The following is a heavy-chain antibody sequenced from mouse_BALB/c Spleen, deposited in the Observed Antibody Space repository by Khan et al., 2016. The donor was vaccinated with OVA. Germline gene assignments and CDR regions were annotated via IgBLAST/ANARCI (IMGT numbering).Heavy chain of an antibody. CDR3: ARSLYYSYGYALDC. D-gene: IGHD2-14*01. CDR2: ISSTGST. CDR1: GYSITSDYA. V-gene: IGHV3-2*02. J-gene: IGHJ4*01. Sequence: EVELVESGPGLVKPSRSLSLTCTVTGYSITSDYAWNWIRQFPGNKLEWMGYISSTGSTSYNPSLKSRISITRDTSKNQFFLQLKSVTTEDTATYYCARSLYYSYGYALDCWGRGTSVTVSS.